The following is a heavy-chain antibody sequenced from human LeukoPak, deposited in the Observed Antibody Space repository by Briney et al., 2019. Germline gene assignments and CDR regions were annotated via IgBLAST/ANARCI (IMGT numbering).Heavy chain of an antibody. CDR1: GGSLSGYY. Sequence: PSETLSLTCGVYGGSLSGYYWSWIRQPPGKGLEWSGEINQSGSTKYNPSLKSRVTISVDTSKYQFSLQLSSVTAADTAVYYCARVISGYSSSWYFNYWGQGTLVAVSS. CDR2: INQSGST. V-gene: IGHV4-34*01. CDR3: ARVISGYSSSWYFNY. J-gene: IGHJ4*02. D-gene: IGHD6-13*01.